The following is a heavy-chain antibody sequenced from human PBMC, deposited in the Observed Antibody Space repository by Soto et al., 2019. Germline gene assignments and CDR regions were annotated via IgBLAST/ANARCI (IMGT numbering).Heavy chain of an antibody. V-gene: IGHV2-5*02. CDR3: AHSSGVWFGDGYGMVP. CDR1: GFSLSTSGVG. Sequence: ACGPTLVNPTQTLTLTCTFSGFSLSTSGVGVGWIRQPPGKALEWLALIYWDDTKRYRPFLKSRLTITKDTSENQVVLTMTNMDPVGTGTYYCAHSSGVWFGDGYGMVPWGPGTTVTVSS. D-gene: IGHD3-10*01. J-gene: IGHJ6*02. CDR2: IYWDDTK.